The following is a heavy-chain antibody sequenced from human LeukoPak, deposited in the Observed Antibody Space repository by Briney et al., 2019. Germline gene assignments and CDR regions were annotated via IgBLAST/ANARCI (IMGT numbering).Heavy chain of an antibody. V-gene: IGHV3-30*02. CDR2: RRYEGTNK. CDR3: AKDRDYGDYPSAYYYYMDV. D-gene: IGHD4-17*01. CDR1: GFTFSTYG. J-gene: IGHJ6*03. Sequence: GGSLRLSCAASGFTFSTYGIHWVRQAPGKGLEWVAFRRYEGTNKWYADSVKGRLTISRDNSKNMLYLQMNSLRAEDTAVYHCAKDRDYGDYPSAYYYYMDVWGKGTTVTVSS.